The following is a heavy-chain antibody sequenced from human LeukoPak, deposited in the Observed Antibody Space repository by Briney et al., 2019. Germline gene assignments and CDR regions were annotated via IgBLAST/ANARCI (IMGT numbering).Heavy chain of an antibody. Sequence: SETLSLTCAVYGGSFSGYYWSWIRQPPGKGLEWIGEINHSGSTNYNPSLKSRVTISVDTSKNQFSLKLSSVTAADTAVYYCARARIAPRQRYFDYWGQGTLVTVSS. V-gene: IGHV4-34*01. CDR3: ARARIAPRQRYFDY. CDR1: GGSFSGYY. CDR2: INHSGST. D-gene: IGHD6-6*01. J-gene: IGHJ4*02.